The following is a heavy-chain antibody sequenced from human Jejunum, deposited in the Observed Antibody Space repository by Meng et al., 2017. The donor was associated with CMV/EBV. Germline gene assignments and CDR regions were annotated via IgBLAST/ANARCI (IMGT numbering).Heavy chain of an antibody. V-gene: IGHV5-51*01. Sequence: FTSYWSGWVRQMPGKGLEWMGIIYPDDSETRYGPSFQGQVTISADKSISTAYLQWSSLKASDTAIYYCARPIIASRSGYQYGMDVWGQGTTVTVSS. CDR3: ARPIIASRSGYQYGMDV. CDR2: IYPDDSET. CDR1: FTSYW. J-gene: IGHJ6*02.